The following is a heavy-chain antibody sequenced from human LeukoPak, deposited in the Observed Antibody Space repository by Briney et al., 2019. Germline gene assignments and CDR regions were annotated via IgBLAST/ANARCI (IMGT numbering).Heavy chain of an antibody. CDR3: ARLQMVRGARGWSDP. J-gene: IGHJ5*02. CDR1: GGSITSYY. D-gene: IGHD3-10*01. V-gene: IGHV4-4*09. CDR2: FYSSGTT. Sequence: SETLSLTCSVSGGSITSYYWNWVRQPLGKGLEWIGCFYSSGTTNYNPSLKSRVSISLDTSKNQLSLKLDSVTAADTAVYYCARLQMVRGARGWSDPWGQGTLVTVSS.